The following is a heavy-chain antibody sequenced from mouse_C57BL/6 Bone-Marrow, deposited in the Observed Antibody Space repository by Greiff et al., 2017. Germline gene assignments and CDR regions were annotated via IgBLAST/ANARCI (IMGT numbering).Heavy chain of an antibody. CDR2: INPNNGGT. J-gene: IGHJ1*03. D-gene: IGHD1-1*01. V-gene: IGHV1-26*01. CDR1: GYTFTDYY. CDR3: ARAGNSSFYWYFDV. Sequence: VQLQQSGPELVKPGASVKISCKASGYTFTDYYMNWVKQSHGKSLEWIGDINPNNGGTSYNQKFKGKATLTVDKSSSTAYMELRSLTSEDSAVYYCARAGNSSFYWYFDVWGTGTTVTVSS.